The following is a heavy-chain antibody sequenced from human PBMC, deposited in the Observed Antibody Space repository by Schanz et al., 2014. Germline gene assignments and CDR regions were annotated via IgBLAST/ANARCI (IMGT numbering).Heavy chain of an antibody. CDR1: GFTFSNYW. Sequence: EVQLVESGGGLVQPGGSLRLSCAASGFTFSNYWMSWVRQAPGKGLEWVANIKQDGSEKYNVDAVKGRFTISRDNAENSVYLEMKSLRAEDTAVFYCARVGGTYYDFWSGVPPTVMHDGFDIWGQGTMVTVS. J-gene: IGHJ3*02. CDR3: ARVGGTYYDFWSGVPPTVMHDGFDI. D-gene: IGHD3-3*01. CDR2: IKQDGSEK. V-gene: IGHV3-7*01.